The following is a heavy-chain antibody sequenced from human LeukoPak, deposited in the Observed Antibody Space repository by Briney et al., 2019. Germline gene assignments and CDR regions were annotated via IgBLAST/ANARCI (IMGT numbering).Heavy chain of an antibody. CDR2: IYYSGST. D-gene: IGHD3-16*02. Sequence: SETLSLTCTVSGGSISSYYWSWIRQPPGKGLEWIGYIYYSGSTNYNPSLKSRVTISVDTSKNQFSLKLSSVTAADTAVYYCARDRYDYVWGSYRSRWYDYFDYWGQGTLVTVSS. CDR1: GGSISSYY. V-gene: IGHV4-59*01. CDR3: ARDRYDYVWGSYRSRWYDYFDY. J-gene: IGHJ4*02.